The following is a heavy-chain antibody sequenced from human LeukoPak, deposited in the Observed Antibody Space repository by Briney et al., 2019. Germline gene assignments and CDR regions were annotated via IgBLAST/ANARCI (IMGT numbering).Heavy chain of an antibody. D-gene: IGHD1-26*01. CDR1: GASVSSHF. V-gene: IGHV4-59*02. J-gene: IGHJ3*01. Sequence: SETLSLTCGVSGASVSSHFWSWIRQPPGMGLEWIGYISNRGSTGYNPSLRSRVTISVDAPKNEVSLNVRSVSAADTAVYYCAKDVSGTYYAFDVWGQGRTV. CDR3: AKDVSGTYYAFDV. CDR2: ISNRGST.